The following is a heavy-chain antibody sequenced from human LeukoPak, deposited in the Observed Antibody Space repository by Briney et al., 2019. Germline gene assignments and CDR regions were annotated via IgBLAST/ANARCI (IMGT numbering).Heavy chain of an antibody. D-gene: IGHD3-22*01. J-gene: IGHJ4*02. V-gene: IGHV1-18*01. CDR3: AREVPYDSSRYYQPFDY. CDR1: GYTFTSYG. Sequence: GATVKVSCNASGYTFTSYGISWVRQAPGQGLEWMGWISAYNGNTNYAQKLQGRVTMTTDTSTSTAYMELRSLRSDDTAVYDGAREVPYDSSRYYQPFDYWGQGTLVTVSS. CDR2: ISAYNGNT.